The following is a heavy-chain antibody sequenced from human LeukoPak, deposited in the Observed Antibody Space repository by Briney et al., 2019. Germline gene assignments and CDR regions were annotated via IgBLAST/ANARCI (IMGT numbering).Heavy chain of an antibody. D-gene: IGHD5-12*01. CDR2: IFHSGST. Sequence: SETLSLTCAVSGGSIRSGNWWSWVRQPPGKGLQWIGEIFHSGSTNYNPSLKSRVTISVDNSKNQLSLTLTSVTAADTAVYYCARKGAGYSGYGIDYWGQGTLVTVSS. CDR3: ARKGAGYSGYGIDY. CDR1: GGSIRSGNW. V-gene: IGHV4-4*02. J-gene: IGHJ4*02.